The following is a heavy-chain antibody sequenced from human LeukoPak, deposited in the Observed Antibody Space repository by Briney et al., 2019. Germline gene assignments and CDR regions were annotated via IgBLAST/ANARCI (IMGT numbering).Heavy chain of an antibody. CDR3: ARDPFEL. D-gene: IGHD1-26*01. CDR2: ITQGGTDK. J-gene: IGHJ4*02. V-gene: IGHV3-7*01. Sequence: GGSLRLSCAASGFPLSNHWMTWVRQAPGKGLEWVATITQGGTDKFYVDSVKGRFTISGDNAKNSMYLQMNSLRAEDTAVYYCARDPFELWGQGTLVTVSS. CDR1: GFPLSNHW.